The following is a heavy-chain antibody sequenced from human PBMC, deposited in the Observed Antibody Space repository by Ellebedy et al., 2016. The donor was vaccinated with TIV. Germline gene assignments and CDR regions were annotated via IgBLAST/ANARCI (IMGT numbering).Heavy chain of an antibody. V-gene: IGHV1-2*02. Sequence: ASVKVSXKASRYTFTGDYMHWVRQAPGQGLEWMGWINPNSGGTNYAQKFQGRVTMTRNTSISTAYMELSSLRSEDTAVYYCARGLEGERFGTTWGQGTLVTISS. J-gene: IGHJ5*02. D-gene: IGHD3-10*01. CDR2: INPNSGGT. CDR1: RYTFTGDY. CDR3: ARGLEGERFGTT.